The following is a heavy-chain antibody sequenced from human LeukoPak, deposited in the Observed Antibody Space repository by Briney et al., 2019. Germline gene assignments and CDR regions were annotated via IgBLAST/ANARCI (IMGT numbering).Heavy chain of an antibody. J-gene: IGHJ6*04. CDR1: GGSISSGGYY. CDR3: ARDRGPYCSGTSCYGAKWNYGMDV. Sequence: SQTLSLTCTVSGGSISSGGYYWSWIRQHPGKGLEWIGYIYYSGSTYYNPSLKSRVTISVDTSKNQFSLKLSSVTAADTAVYYCARDRGPYCSGTSCYGAKWNYGMDVWGKGTTVTVSS. CDR2: IYYSGST. D-gene: IGHD2-2*01. V-gene: IGHV4-31*03.